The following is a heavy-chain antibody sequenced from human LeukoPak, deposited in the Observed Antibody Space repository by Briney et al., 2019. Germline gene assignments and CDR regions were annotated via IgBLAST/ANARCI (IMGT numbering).Heavy chain of an antibody. J-gene: IGHJ3*02. CDR1: GGSIISTDDY. V-gene: IGHV4-39*07. D-gene: IGHD6-13*01. CDR3: ARPVIAAAGIGSDAFDI. Sequence: SETLSLTCTVSGGSIISTDDYWGWIRQPPGKGPEWIGSIYYTGSTYHNPSLKSRVTISEDPSKNQFSLKLSSVTAADTAVYYCARPVIAAAGIGSDAFDIWGQGTMVTVSS. CDR2: IYYTGST.